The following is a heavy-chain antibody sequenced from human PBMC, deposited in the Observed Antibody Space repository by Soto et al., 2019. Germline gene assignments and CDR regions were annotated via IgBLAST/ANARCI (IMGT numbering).Heavy chain of an antibody. CDR2: IDPSDPYT. J-gene: IGHJ1*01. D-gene: IGHD3-3*01. CDR1: DEIFNTYW. CDR3: GREFWSRHADV. V-gene: IGHV5-10-1*01. Sequence: GESLKISCQTSDEIFNTYWITWVRQMPGRGLEWVGRIDPSDPYTTYNPSLKGHVILSVDKSMNTAYVQWTSLRASDTAMYFCGREFWSRHADVWGQGTLVTVSS.